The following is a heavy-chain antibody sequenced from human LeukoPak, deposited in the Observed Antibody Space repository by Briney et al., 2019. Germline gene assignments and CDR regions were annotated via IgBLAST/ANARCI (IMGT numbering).Heavy chain of an antibody. J-gene: IGHJ4*02. CDR2: INTFNGNT. V-gene: IGHV1-18*01. CDR3: ARYSSSSGRLFDY. CDR1: GYNLITYG. D-gene: IGHD6-6*01. Sequence: GASVKVSRKASGYNLITYGISWVRQAPGQGLEWMGWINTFNGNTKYAQILQGKVTMTTDTSTSTAYMELRSLKSDDTAVYYCARYSSSSGRLFDYWGQGTLVTVSS.